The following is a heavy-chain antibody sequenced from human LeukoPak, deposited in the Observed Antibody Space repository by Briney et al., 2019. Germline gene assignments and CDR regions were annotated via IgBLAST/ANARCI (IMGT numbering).Heavy chain of an antibody. V-gene: IGHV3-15*01. CDR3: HTDWIAVAGTEYFDY. J-gene: IGHJ4*02. D-gene: IGHD6-19*01. Sequence: GGSLRLSCAASGFTFSNAWMNWVRQAPGKGLEWVGRIKSKTDGGTTDYAAPVKGRFTISRDDSKNTLYLQMNSLKTEDTAVYYSHTDWIAVAGTEYFDYWGQGTLVTVSS. CDR2: IKSKTDGGTT. CDR1: GFTFSNAW.